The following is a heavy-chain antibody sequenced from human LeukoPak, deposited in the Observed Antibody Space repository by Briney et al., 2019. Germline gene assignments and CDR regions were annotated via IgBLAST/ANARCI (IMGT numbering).Heavy chain of an antibody. V-gene: IGHV6-1*01. CDR2: TYYRSKWYN. J-gene: IGHJ4*02. CDR3: ARAGQNEYSSSLDY. D-gene: IGHD6-6*01. Sequence: SQTLSLTCAISGDSVSSNSAARNWIRQSPSRGLEWLGRTYYRSKWYNDYAVSGKSRITINPDTSKNQFSLQLNSVTPEDTAVYYCARAGQNEYSSSLDYWGQGTLVTVSS. CDR1: GDSVSSNSAA.